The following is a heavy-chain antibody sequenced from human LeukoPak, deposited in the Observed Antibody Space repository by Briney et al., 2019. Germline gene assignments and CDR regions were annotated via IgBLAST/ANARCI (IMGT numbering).Heavy chain of an antibody. CDR3: AREASGFGRFVDY. V-gene: IGHV4-34*01. CDR1: GGSFSGYY. D-gene: IGHD3-22*01. J-gene: IGHJ4*02. CDR2: INHSGST. Sequence: SESLSLTCAVYGGSFSGYYWSWIRQPPGKGLEWIGEINHSGSTNYNPSLKSRVTISVDTSKNQFSLKLSSVTAADTAVYYCAREASGFGRFVDYWGQGTLVTVSS.